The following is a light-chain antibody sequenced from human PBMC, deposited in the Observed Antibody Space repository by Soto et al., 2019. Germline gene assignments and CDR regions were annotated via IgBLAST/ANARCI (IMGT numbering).Light chain of an antibody. CDR3: QQYNNWPFT. Sequence: EIVMTQSQATLSVSPGERVTLSCRASQSVSSNLAWYQQKPGQAPRLLIYGASTRATDIPARFSGSGSGTEFTLTISSLQSEDFAVYYCQQYNNWPFTFGPGTKVDIK. CDR1: QSVSSN. V-gene: IGKV3-15*01. J-gene: IGKJ3*01. CDR2: GAS.